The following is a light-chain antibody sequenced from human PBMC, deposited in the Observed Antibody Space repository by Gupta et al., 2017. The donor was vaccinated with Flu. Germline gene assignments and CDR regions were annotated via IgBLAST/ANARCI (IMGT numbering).Light chain of an antibody. J-gene: IGKJ2*01. CDR1: QPILYPSNNRNS. V-gene: IGKV4-1*01. CDR3: QQHYTTPYT. Sequence: IVITPSPDALAVSLGERAAINCMSSQPILYPSNNRNSLAWYQQKPGQPPKLLIYWTSTRESGVPDRFSGSGSGTSFTLTITSLQAEDVAVYYCQQHYTTPYTFGQGTKLEIK. CDR2: WTS.